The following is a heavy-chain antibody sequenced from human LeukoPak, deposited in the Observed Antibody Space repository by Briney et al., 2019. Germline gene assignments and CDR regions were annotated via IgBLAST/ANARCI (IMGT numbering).Heavy chain of an antibody. V-gene: IGHV3-74*01. CDR1: GFTFSSYW. CDR3: ARDRSSLGLWFGELRN. CDR2: IYSDGSST. Sequence: GGSLRLSCAASGFTFSSYWMHWVRQAPGKGLVWVSRIYSDGSSTNYADSVKGRFTISRDNAKNTLYLQMNRLRDEDTAVYYCARDRSSLGLWFGELRNWGQGTLVTVSS. J-gene: IGHJ4*02. D-gene: IGHD3-10*01.